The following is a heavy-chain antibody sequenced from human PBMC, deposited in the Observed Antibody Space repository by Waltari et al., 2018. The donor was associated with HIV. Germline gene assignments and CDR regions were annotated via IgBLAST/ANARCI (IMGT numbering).Heavy chain of an antibody. V-gene: IGHV1-2*06. Sequence: QVQLVQSGAEVKKPGASVTVSCKASGYTFSGHYIHWVRQPPGQGLDWLGRIDPDSVLANYAQTFQGRVTMTRAKSIGTVYLKLSGLRSDDTALYYCARMYYGSWFTMADYGLDVWGQGTTVTVSS. CDR3: ARMYYGSWFTMADYGLDV. D-gene: IGHD3-10*01. J-gene: IGHJ6*02. CDR1: GYTFSGHY. CDR2: IDPDSVLA.